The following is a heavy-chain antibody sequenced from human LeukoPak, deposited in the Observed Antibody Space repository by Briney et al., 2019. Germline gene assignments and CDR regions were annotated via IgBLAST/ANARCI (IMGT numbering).Heavy chain of an antibody. CDR3: ARGYYLPKAAEVGTTALFDY. J-gene: IGHJ4*02. D-gene: IGHD1-1*01. CDR2: IYYSGST. V-gene: IGHV4-31*03. Sequence: SETLSLTCTVSGGSISSGGYYWSWIRQHPGKGLEWIGYIYYSGSTYYNPSLKSRVTISVDTSKNQFSLKLSSVTAADTAVYYCARGYYLPKAAEVGTTALFDYWGQGTLVTVSS. CDR1: GGSISSGGYY.